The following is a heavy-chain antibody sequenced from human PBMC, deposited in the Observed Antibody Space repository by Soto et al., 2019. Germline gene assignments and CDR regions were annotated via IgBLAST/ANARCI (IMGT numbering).Heavy chain of an antibody. V-gene: IGHV1-46*01. D-gene: IGHD2-21*02. CDR1: GYTFTSYY. Sequence: ASVKVSCKASGYTFTSYYMHWVRQAPGQGLDWMGIINPSGGSTSYAQKFQGRVTMTRDTSTSTVYMELSSLRSEDTAVYYCARSGTGGDPRNWFDPWGQGTLVTVSS. CDR2: INPSGGST. CDR3: ARSGTGGDPRNWFDP. J-gene: IGHJ5*02.